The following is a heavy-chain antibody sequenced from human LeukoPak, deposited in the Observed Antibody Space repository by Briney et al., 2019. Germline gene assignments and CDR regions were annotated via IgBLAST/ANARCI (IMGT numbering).Heavy chain of an antibody. CDR2: IYPGDSDT. CDR3: ARDNSNYFDY. V-gene: IGHV5-51*07. J-gene: IGHJ4*02. D-gene: IGHD4-11*01. Sequence: GESLKISCKGSGCSFSTFWIGWVHQMPGKGLEWMGIIYPGDSDTRYSPSFQGQVTISADKSISTAYLQWSSLKASDTAMYYCARDNSNYFDYWGQGTLVTVSS. CDR1: GCSFSTFW.